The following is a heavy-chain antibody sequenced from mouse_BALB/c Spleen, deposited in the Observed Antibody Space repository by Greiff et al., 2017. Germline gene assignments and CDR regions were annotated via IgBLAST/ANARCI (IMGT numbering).Heavy chain of an antibody. CDR2: IYPGNSDT. CDR1: GYSFTSYW. V-gene: IGHV1-5*01. D-gene: IGHD1-2*01. Sequence: EVQLQQSGTVLARPGASVKMSCKASGYSFTSYWMHWVKQRPGQGLEWIGAIYPGNSDTSYNQKFKGKAKLTAVTSASTAYMELSSLTNEDSAVYYCTRYTTATVFAYWGQGTLVTVSA. CDR3: TRYTTATVFAY. J-gene: IGHJ3*01.